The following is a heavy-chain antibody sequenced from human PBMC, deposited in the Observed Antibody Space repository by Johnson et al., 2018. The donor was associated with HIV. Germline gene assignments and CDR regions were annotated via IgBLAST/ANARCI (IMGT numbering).Heavy chain of an antibody. V-gene: IGHV3-15*01. CDR3: PNGVAYSYCWGYDAFDI. Sequence: VQLVESGGGLVQPGRSLRLSCAASGFTFDDYAMHWVRQAPGKGLEWVGRIKSKTDGGTTDYAAPVKGRFTISRDDSKNTLYLQMNSLKTEDTAVYYCPNGVAYSYCWGYDAFDIWGQGTMVTVSS. CDR2: IKSKTDGGTT. D-gene: IGHD5-18*01. CDR1: GFTFDDYA. J-gene: IGHJ3*02.